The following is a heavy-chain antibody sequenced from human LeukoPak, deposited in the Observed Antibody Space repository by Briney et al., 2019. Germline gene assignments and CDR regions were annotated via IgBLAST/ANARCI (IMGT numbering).Heavy chain of an antibody. CDR3: AKPRGGDSWAFDF. CDR2: ISYDGSNQ. V-gene: IGHV3-30*18. J-gene: IGHJ3*01. CDR1: GFTFIGYG. Sequence: GGSLRLSCEASGFTFIGYGKNWVRQAPGKGLEWVAGISYDGSNQYYTDSVKGRFTISRDNSKNTLYLQMNSLRPEDTAVYYCAKPRGGDSWAFDFWGQGTMVTVSS. D-gene: IGHD2-21*02.